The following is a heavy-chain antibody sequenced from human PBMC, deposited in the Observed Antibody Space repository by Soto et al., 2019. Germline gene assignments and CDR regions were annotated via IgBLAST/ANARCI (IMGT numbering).Heavy chain of an antibody. D-gene: IGHD1-7*01. CDR3: ARGGLITGTTSH. CDR1: RSPLSSGGYF. Sequence: SETLSLTCAVSRSPLSSGGYFWRWIQQPPGKGLEWIGYIYHSGSTYYNPSLKSRVTISVDRSKNQFSLKLSSVTAADTAVYYCARGGLITGTTSHWGQGTLVTVSS. V-gene: IGHV4-30-2*01. CDR2: IYHSGST. J-gene: IGHJ4*02.